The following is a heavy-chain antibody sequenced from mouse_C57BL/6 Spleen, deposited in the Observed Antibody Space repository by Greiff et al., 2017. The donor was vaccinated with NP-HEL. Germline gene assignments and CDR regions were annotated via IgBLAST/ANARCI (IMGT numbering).Heavy chain of an antibody. D-gene: IGHD2-4*01. Sequence: QVQLQQSGAELVKPGASVKLSCKASGYTFTSYWMHWVKQRPGRGLEWIGRIDPNSGGTKYNEKFKSKATLTVDKPSSTAYMQLSSLTSEDSAVYYWAIEDGGDYDGPCAYWGQGTLVTVSA. CDR1: GYTFTSYW. CDR3: AIEDGGDYDGPCAY. CDR2: IDPNSGGT. J-gene: IGHJ3*01. V-gene: IGHV1-72*01.